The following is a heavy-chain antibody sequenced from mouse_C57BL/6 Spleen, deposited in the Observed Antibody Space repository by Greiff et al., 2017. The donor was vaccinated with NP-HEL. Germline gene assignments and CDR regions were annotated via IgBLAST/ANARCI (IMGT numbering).Heavy chain of an antibody. J-gene: IGHJ3*01. CDR2: ISSGSSTI. D-gene: IGHD2-14*01. V-gene: IGHV5-17*01. CDR3: SRGLVRRFAY. Sequence: EVMLVESGGGLVKPGGSLTLSCAASGFTFSDYGMHWVRQAPAKGLEWVAYISSGSSTIYYADTVKGRVTISSDNAKNTLFLQMTSLGSEDTAMYYCSRGLVRRFAYWGQGTLVTGSA. CDR1: GFTFSDYG.